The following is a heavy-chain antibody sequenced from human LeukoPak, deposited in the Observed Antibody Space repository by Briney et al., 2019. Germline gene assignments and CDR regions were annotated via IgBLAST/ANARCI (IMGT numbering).Heavy chain of an antibody. CDR3: AKDTADTVPDY. CDR1: GFTFSSYA. Sequence: PGGSLRLSCAASGFTFSSYAMHWVRQAPGKGLEWVAVISYDGSNKYYADSVKGRFTISRDNSKNTLYLQMNSLRAEDTAVYYCAKDTADTVPDYWGQGTLVTVSS. J-gene: IGHJ4*02. V-gene: IGHV3-30*04. CDR2: ISYDGSNK. D-gene: IGHD5-18*01.